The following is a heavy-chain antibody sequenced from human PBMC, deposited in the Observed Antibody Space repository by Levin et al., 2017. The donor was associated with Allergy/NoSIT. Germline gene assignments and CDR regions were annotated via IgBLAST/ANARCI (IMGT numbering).Heavy chain of an antibody. V-gene: IGHV4-39*01. CDR2: IYYTGST. D-gene: IGHD1-26*01. Sequence: NPSETLSLTCTVSYGFISSTTYYWGWIRQPPGKGLEWIGTIYYTGSTYYNPSLTGRVTLSVDTSKNQFSLKLSSVTAADTAVYYCARRADGSFHEGVDYYYAMDVWGPGTSVTVSS. CDR3: ARRADGSFHEGVDYYYAMDV. J-gene: IGHJ6*02. CDR1: YGFISSTTYY.